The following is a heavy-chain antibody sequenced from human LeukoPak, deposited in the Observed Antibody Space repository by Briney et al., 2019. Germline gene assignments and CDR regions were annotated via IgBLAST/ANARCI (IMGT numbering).Heavy chain of an antibody. CDR2: INAGNGNT. V-gene: IGHV1-3*01. D-gene: IGHD2-2*01. CDR3: ARDPFVVVPAAIIDWFDP. J-gene: IGHJ5*02. Sequence: ASVKVSCKASGYTFTSYAMHWVRQAPGQRLEWMGWINAGNGNTKYSQKFQGRVTITRDTSASTAYMELSSLRSEDTAVYYCARDPFVVVPAAIIDWFDPWGQGTLVTVSS. CDR1: GYTFTSYA.